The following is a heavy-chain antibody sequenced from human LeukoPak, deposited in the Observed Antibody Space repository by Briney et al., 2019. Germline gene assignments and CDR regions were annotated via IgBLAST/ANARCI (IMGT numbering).Heavy chain of an antibody. J-gene: IGHJ3*02. CDR3: ARDHCSGGSCYVATYAFDI. Sequence: KSGGSLRLSCAASEFSVGSNYMTWVRQAPGKGLEWVSYISSSGSTIYYADSVKGRFTISRDNAKNSLYLQMNSLRAEDTAVYYCARDHCSGGSCYVATYAFDIWGQGTMVTVSS. V-gene: IGHV3-11*01. CDR1: EFSVGSNY. D-gene: IGHD2-15*01. CDR2: ISSSGSTI.